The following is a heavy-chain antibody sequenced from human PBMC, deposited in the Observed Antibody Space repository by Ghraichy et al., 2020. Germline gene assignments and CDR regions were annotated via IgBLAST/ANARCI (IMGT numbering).Heavy chain of an antibody. CDR2: ISSIDGST. D-gene: IGHD1-26*01. CDR1: GFTFSSCA. V-gene: IGHV3-23*01. CDR3: AKVTHLDDVGPFFDY. Sequence: GGSLRLSCAASGFTFSSCAMSWVRQAPGKGLEWVSGISSIDGSTYYADSVKGRFTIFRDNSNNTLYVQLNSLRAEDTAIYYCAKVTHLDDVGPFFDYWGQGTLVTVAS. J-gene: IGHJ4*02.